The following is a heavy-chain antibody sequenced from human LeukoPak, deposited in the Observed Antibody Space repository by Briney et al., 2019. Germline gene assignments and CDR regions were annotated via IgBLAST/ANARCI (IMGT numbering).Heavy chain of an antibody. Sequence: GESLKISCKGSGYSFTSYWIGWVRQMPGKGLEWMGIIYPGDSDTRYSPSFQGQVTISADKSISTAYLQWSSLKASDTAMYYFARTNLWFGELDALDIWGQGTLVTVSS. J-gene: IGHJ3*02. CDR3: ARTNLWFGELDALDI. CDR2: IYPGDSDT. D-gene: IGHD3-10*01. V-gene: IGHV5-51*01. CDR1: GYSFTSYW.